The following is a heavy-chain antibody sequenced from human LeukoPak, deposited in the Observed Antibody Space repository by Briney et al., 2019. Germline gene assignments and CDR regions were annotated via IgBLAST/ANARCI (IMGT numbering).Heavy chain of an antibody. Sequence: ASVKVSCKASGYTFTSYDINWVRQATGQGLEWMGWMNPNSGNTGYAQKFQGRVTMTRNTSISTAYMELSSLRSEDTAVYYCARGRVGSSWYRNWFDPWGQGTLVTVSS. CDR1: GYTFTSYD. CDR2: MNPNSGNT. D-gene: IGHD6-13*01. J-gene: IGHJ5*02. CDR3: ARGRVGSSWYRNWFDP. V-gene: IGHV1-8*01.